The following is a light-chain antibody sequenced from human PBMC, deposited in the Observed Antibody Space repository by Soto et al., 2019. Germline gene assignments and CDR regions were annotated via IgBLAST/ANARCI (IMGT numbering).Light chain of an antibody. CDR1: QRVSSTC. J-gene: IGKJ1*01. CDR3: QQYGTSPQT. Sequence: EIVLTQSPGTLSLSPGERATLSCRASQRVSSTCLAWYRQKPGQAPRLLIYGASSRATGIPDRNSGSGSGTDFTLTIDRLEPEDFAVYYCQQYGTSPQTFGQGTKVEIK. V-gene: IGKV3-20*01. CDR2: GAS.